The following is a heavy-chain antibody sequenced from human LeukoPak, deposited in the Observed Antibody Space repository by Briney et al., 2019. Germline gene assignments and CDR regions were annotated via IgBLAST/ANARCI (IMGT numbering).Heavy chain of an antibody. J-gene: IGHJ4*02. Sequence: GSLRLSCAASGFTFSTYWIAWVRQGPGKGLVGGSLINGDGTTTTYADSVKGRFTVSRDNAENKAYLQMNSLRAEDTAVYYCASDYAGSPDYWGQGTLVTVSS. CDR3: ASDYAGSPDY. V-gene: IGHV3-74*01. CDR2: INGDGTTT. D-gene: IGHD3-10*01. CDR1: GFTFSTYW.